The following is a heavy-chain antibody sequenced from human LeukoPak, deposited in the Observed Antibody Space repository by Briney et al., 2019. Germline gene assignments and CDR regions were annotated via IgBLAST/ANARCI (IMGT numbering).Heavy chain of an antibody. CDR1: GFTFSSNW. CDR3: TRSNDFWSGYYGMDV. CDR2: INSDGSST. J-gene: IGHJ6*02. D-gene: IGHD3-3*01. Sequence: GGSLRLSCAASGFTFSSNWMHWVRQAPGKGLVWVSRINSDGSSTNYADSVKGRFTISRDNAKNTLYLQMNSLRAEDTAVYYCTRSNDFWSGYYGMDVWGQGTTVTVSS. V-gene: IGHV3-74*01.